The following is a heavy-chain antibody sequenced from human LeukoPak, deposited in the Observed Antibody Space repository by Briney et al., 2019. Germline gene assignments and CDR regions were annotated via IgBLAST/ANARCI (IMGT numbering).Heavy chain of an antibody. J-gene: IGHJ4*02. CDR2: IYPGDSDT. D-gene: IGHD3-10*01. CDR1: GYSFTSYW. CDR3: AGLLRTYYYGSGSPPDY. V-gene: IGHV5-51*01. Sequence: GESLKISCKGSGYSFTSYWIGWVRQMPGKGLEWMGIIYPGDSDTRYSPSFQGQVTISADKSISTAYLQWSSLKASDTAMYYCAGLLRTYYYGSGSPPDYWGQGTLVTVSS.